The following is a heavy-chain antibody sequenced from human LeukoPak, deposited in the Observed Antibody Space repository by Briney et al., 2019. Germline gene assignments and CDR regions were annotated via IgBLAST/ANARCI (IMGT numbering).Heavy chain of an antibody. Sequence: GGSLRLSCAASGFTFSDYYVSWIRQAPGKGLEWVSYISSSGSTIYYAGSVKGRFTISRDNAKNSLYLQMNSLRAEDTAVYYCASWIRTRDGYKGLFDYWGQGTLVTVSS. V-gene: IGHV3-11*01. CDR3: ASWIRTRDGYKGLFDY. CDR1: GFTFSDYY. J-gene: IGHJ4*02. CDR2: ISSSGSTI. D-gene: IGHD5-24*01.